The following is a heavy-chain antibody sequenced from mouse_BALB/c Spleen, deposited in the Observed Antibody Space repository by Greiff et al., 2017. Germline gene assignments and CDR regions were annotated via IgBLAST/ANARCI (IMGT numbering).Heavy chain of an antibody. CDR2: IDPENGNT. CDR3: ARDYGMSLDY. J-gene: IGHJ2*01. CDR1: GFNIKDYY. D-gene: IGHD1-1*01. V-gene: IGHV14-1*02. Sequence: VQLKESGAELVRPGALVKLSCKASGFNIKDYYMHWVKQRPEQGLEWIGWIDPENGNTIYDPKFQGKASITADTSSNTAYLQLSSLTSEDTAVYYCARDYGMSLDYWGQGTTLTVSS.